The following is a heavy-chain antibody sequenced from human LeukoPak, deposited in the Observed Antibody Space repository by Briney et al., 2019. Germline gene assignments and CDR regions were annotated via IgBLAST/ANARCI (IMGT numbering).Heavy chain of an antibody. CDR1: GGSISSYY. J-gene: IGHJ6*03. Sequence: SETLSLTCTVSGGSISSYYWSWIRQPAGKGLEWIGRIYTSGSTNYNPSLKSRVTMSVDTSKNQFSLKLSSVTAADTAVYYCARVRGSSGSYEYYHYMDVWGKGTMVTISS. D-gene: IGHD1-26*01. V-gene: IGHV4-4*07. CDR3: ARVRGSSGSYEYYHYMDV. CDR2: IYTSGST.